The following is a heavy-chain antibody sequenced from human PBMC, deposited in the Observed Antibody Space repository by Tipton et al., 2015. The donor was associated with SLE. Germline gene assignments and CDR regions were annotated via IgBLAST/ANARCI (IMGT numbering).Heavy chain of an antibody. CDR3: ARRLEYSSGGYEEYFDY. V-gene: IGHV4-34*01. CDR1: GGSFSGYY. Sequence: LRLSCAVYGGSFSGYYWSWIRQPPGKGLEWIGEINHRGSTNYNPSLKSRVTISIDTSKNQFSLKLSSVTAADTAVYYCARRLEYSSGGYEEYFDYWGQGTLVTVSS. CDR2: INHRGST. J-gene: IGHJ4*02. D-gene: IGHD6-19*01.